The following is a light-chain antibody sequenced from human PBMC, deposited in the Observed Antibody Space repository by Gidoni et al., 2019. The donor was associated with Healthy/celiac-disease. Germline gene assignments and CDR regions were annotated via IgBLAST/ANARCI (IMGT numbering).Light chain of an antibody. V-gene: IGKV3-11*01. CDR1: QSVSIY. CDR2: DAS. Sequence: DILSIQSPATLSLSLGERATLSCRASQSVSIYLAWYQQKPGQAPKLLIYDASNMATGIPARFSGSGSGTDFTLTISSLEPEDFAIYYCQQRSNWPLTFGGXTKVEIK. J-gene: IGKJ4*01. CDR3: QQRSNWPLT.